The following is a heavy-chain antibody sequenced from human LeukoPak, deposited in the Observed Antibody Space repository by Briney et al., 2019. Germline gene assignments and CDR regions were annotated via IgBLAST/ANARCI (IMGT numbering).Heavy chain of an antibody. CDR1: GGSISSYY. V-gene: IGHV4-59*06. CDR3: ARVPYYYDSSGYYGFDY. D-gene: IGHD3-22*01. CDR2: IYYSGST. Sequence: PSETLSLTCTVSGGSISSYYWSWIRQHPGKGLEWIGYIYYSGSTYYNPSLKSRVTISVDTSKNQFSLKLSSVTAADTAVYYCARVPYYYDSSGYYGFDYWGQGTLVTVSS. J-gene: IGHJ4*02.